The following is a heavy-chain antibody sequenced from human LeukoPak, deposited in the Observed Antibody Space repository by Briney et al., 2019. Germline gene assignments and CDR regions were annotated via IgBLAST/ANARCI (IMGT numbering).Heavy chain of an antibody. Sequence: PGGTLRLSCAASGFTVSSNYMSWVRQAPGKGLEWVSSISSSSNYIYYADSVRGRFTISRDNAKNSLSLQMNSLRAEDTAVYYCARDRLLEDRDYNSYYYMDVWGIGTTVTVSS. D-gene: IGHD1-1*01. CDR3: ARDRLLEDRDYNSYYYMDV. CDR1: GFTVSSNY. V-gene: IGHV3-21*01. J-gene: IGHJ6*03. CDR2: ISSSSNYI.